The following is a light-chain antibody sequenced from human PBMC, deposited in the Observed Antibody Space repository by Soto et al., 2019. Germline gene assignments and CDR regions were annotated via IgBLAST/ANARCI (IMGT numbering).Light chain of an antibody. CDR2: GAS. CDR3: QQYVTLPVT. Sequence: EVVMRQSPATLSVSPGEGATLSCRASQSVTSSYLAWYQQKPGQSPRLLIYGASSRATDIPARFSGSGSGTDFTLTISRLEPEDFALYYCQQYVTLPVTFGQGTKLEIK. V-gene: IGKV3-20*01. CDR1: QSVTSSY. J-gene: IGKJ2*01.